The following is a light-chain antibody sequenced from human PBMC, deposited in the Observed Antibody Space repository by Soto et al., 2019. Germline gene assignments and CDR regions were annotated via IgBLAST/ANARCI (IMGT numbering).Light chain of an antibody. CDR2: ATS. Sequence: DIQLTQSPSSLSASVGDRVTITCRASQAMSSYLAWYQQKPGKVPELLIYATSTLQSGASSGFSGSGSVTAFTLTLSSLQPEDVATYYCHKYNHAPTCGGGTKVDIK. V-gene: IGKV1-27*01. CDR3: HKYNHAPT. J-gene: IGKJ4*01. CDR1: QAMSSY.